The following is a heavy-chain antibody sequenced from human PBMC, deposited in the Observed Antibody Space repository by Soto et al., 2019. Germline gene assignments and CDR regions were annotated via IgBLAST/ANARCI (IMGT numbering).Heavy chain of an antibody. CDR1: GFTFSSYA. CDR2: ISGTGSPT. CDR3: AKAPYSGYEIDY. V-gene: IGHV3-23*01. J-gene: IGHJ4*02. Sequence: PGGSLRLSYAASGFTFSSYAMTWVRQAPGRGLEWVSAISGTGSPTYYADSVMGRFTISRDNSKNTLYPQMNSLRAEDTAVYYCAKAPYSGYEIDYWGQGTLVTVSS. D-gene: IGHD5-12*01.